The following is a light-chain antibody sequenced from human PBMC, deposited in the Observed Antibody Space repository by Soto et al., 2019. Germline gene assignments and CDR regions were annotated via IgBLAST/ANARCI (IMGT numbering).Light chain of an antibody. Sequence: QSVLTQPPSVSAAPGQKVTISCSGSSSNIGVNSVSWYQQLPGTAPKLLIYDDNKRPSGIPDRFSGSKSGTSATLGITGFQTGDEADYYCASWDSSLSAYVPGNGTKGTVL. CDR2: DDN. J-gene: IGLJ1*01. CDR1: SSNIGVNS. CDR3: ASWDSSLSAYV. V-gene: IGLV1-51*01.